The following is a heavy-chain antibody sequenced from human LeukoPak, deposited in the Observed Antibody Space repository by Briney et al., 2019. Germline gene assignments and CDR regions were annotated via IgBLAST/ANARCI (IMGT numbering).Heavy chain of an antibody. CDR3: ARRERAQNFDY. CDR1: GGSISSSSYY. CDR2: IYYSGST. Sequence: SETLSLTCTISGGSISSSSYYWGWIRQPPGKGLEWIGSIYYSGSTYYNPSLKSRVTISVDTSKNQFSLKLSSVTAADTAVYYCARRERAQNFDYWGQGTLVTVSS. V-gene: IGHV4-39*01. J-gene: IGHJ4*02.